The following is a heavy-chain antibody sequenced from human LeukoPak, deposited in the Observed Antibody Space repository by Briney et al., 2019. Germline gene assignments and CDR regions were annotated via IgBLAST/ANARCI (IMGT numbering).Heavy chain of an antibody. CDR2: IWYDGTNK. CDR3: ARTRYNSGGGDY. D-gene: IGHD6-19*01. CDR1: GLTFSDYG. Sequence: GGSLRLSCAVSGLTFSDYGMHWARQAPGKGLEWGAVIWYDGTNKYYADSVEGRFTISRDNSKNTLYLQMNSLRAEDTAVYYCARTRYNSGGGDYWGQGTPVTVSP. J-gene: IGHJ4*02. V-gene: IGHV3-33*01.